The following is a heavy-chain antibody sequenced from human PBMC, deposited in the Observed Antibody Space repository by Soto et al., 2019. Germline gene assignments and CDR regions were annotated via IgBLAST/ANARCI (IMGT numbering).Heavy chain of an antibody. CDR1: GYTLINFG. Sequence: VASVKVSCKTSGYTLINFGITWVRQAPGQGLEWVGKIRGYNGDTNYAPKLQGRVTMTTDTSTSTAYLELRTLRSDDTAVYYCARGRHRNPDYWGQGTLVTVSS. D-gene: IGHD4-4*01. CDR3: ARGRHRNPDY. V-gene: IGHV1-18*04. J-gene: IGHJ4*02. CDR2: IRGYNGDT.